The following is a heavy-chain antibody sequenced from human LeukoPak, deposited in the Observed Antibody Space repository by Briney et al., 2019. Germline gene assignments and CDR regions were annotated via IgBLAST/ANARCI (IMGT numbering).Heavy chain of an antibody. Sequence: KSSETLSLTCTVSGGSISSYYWSWIRQPPGEGLEWIGYIYYSGSTNYNPSLKSRVTISVDTSKNQFSLKLSSVTAADTAVYYCARRWRFDYWGQGTLVTVSS. D-gene: IGHD4-23*01. J-gene: IGHJ4*02. CDR2: IYYSGST. V-gene: IGHV4-59*01. CDR1: GGSISSYY. CDR3: ARRWRFDY.